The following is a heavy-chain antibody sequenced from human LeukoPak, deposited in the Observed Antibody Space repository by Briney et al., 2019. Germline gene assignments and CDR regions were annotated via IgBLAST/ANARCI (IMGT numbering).Heavy chain of an antibody. V-gene: IGHV1-18*01. J-gene: IGHJ4*02. Sequence: ASVKVSCKASGYTFTAKYIHWVRQAPGQGLEWMGYISAYSGNTNYAQRLQGRVTMTTDTSTSTAYMELRSLRSDDTAVYFCARDSHIAGVAYYFDYWGQGTLVTVSS. CDR2: ISAYSGNT. D-gene: IGHD6-13*01. CDR3: ARDSHIAGVAYYFDY. CDR1: GYTFTAKY.